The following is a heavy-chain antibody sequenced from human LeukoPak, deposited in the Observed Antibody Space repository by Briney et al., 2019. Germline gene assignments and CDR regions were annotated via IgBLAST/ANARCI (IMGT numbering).Heavy chain of an antibody. J-gene: IGHJ3*02. V-gene: IGHV4-39*01. Sequence: SETLSLTCTVSGGSISSSSYYWGWIRQPPGKGLEWIGSIYYSGSTYYNPSLKSRVTISVETSKNQVSLKLSSVTAADTAVHYCARQGAGGRAFDIWGQGTMVTVSS. CDR2: IYYSGST. D-gene: IGHD6-19*01. CDR1: GGSISSSSYY. CDR3: ARQGAGGRAFDI.